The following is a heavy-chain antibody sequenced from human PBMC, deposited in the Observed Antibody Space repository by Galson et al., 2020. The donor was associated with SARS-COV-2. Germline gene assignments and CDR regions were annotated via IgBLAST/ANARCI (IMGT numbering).Heavy chain of an antibody. CDR2: MNPSSGNT. CDR3: ARGQIENYDFWNGYYLTS. CDR1: GYTFSTSD. J-gene: IGHJ5*02. D-gene: IGHD3-3*01. Sequence: ASVKVSCKASGYTFSTSDINWVRQATGQGLEWMGWMNPSSGNTGYAQKFQGRVTMTRSTSMSTAYMELSSLRSEDTAVYYCARGQIENYDFWNGYYLTSWGQGTLVTVSS. V-gene: IGHV1-8*01.